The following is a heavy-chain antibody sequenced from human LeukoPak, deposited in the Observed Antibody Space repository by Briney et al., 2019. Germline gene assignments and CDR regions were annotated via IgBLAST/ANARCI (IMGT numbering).Heavy chain of an antibody. V-gene: IGHV3-43*02. CDR3: AKDGGFVVVAATPVHYYGMDV. J-gene: IGHJ6*02. CDR2: ISGDGGST. Sequence: PGGSLRLSCAASGFTFDDYAMHWVRQAPGKGLEWVSLISGDGGSTYYADSVKGRFTISRDNSKNSLYLQMNSLRTEDTALYYCAKDGGFVVVAATPVHYYGMDVWGQGTTVTVSS. CDR1: GFTFDDYA. D-gene: IGHD2-15*01.